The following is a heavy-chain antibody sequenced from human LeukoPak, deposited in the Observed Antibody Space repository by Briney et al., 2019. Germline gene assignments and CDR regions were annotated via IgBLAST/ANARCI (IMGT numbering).Heavy chain of an antibody. V-gene: IGHV3-21*01. CDR3: ARAGDSSGYYHDAFDI. J-gene: IGHJ3*02. CDR1: GFTFSSYE. CDR2: ISSSSSYI. Sequence: GGSLRLSCAASGFTFSSYEMNWVRQAPGKGLEWVSSISSSSSYIYYADSVKGRFTISRDNAKNSLYLQMNSLRAEDTAVYYCARAGDSSGYYHDAFDIWGQGTMVTVSS. D-gene: IGHD3-22*01.